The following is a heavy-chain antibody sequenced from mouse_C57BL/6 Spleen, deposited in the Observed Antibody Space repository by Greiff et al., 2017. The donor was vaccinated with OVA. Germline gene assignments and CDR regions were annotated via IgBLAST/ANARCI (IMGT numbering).Heavy chain of an antibody. Sequence: QVQLQQPGAELVKPGASVKLSCKASGYTFTSYWMHWVKQRPGQGLEWIGMIHPNSGSTNYNEKFKSKATLTVDKSSSTAYMQLSSLTSEDSAVYYCARKAPSRVDAMDYWGQGTSVTVSS. V-gene: IGHV1-64*01. J-gene: IGHJ4*01. D-gene: IGHD3-3*01. CDR3: ARKAPSRVDAMDY. CDR1: GYTFTSYW. CDR2: IHPNSGST.